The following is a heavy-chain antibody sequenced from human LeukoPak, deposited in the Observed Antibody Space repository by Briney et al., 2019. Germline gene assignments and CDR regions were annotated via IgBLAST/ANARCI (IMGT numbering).Heavy chain of an antibody. CDR3: AKDLMTTVTTSWFDP. Sequence: GGSLRLSCPASGSTFSSYAMSCVRQAPGKGLEWVSAISGSGGSTYYADSVKGRFTISRDNSKNTLYLQMNSLRAEDTAVYHCAKDLMTTVTTSWFDPWGQGTLVTVSS. CDR1: GSTFSSYA. V-gene: IGHV3-23*01. CDR2: ISGSGGST. J-gene: IGHJ5*02. D-gene: IGHD4-17*01.